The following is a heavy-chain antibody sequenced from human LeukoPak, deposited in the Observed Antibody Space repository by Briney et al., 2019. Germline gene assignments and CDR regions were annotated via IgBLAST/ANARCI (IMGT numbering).Heavy chain of an antibody. V-gene: IGHV4-38-2*02. Sequence: KPSETLSLTCTVSGYSISSGYYWGWIRQPPGKGLEWIGSIYHSGSTYYNPSLKSRVTISVDTSKNQFSLKLSSVTAADTAVYYCASEGGTVVKEKYFDYWGQGTLVTVSS. CDR3: ASEGGTVVKEKYFDY. CDR2: IYHSGST. D-gene: IGHD4-23*01. J-gene: IGHJ4*02. CDR1: GYSISSGYY.